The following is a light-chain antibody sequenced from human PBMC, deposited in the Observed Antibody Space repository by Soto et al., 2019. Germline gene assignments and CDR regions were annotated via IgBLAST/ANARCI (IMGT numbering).Light chain of an antibody. V-gene: IGKV1-5*01. J-gene: IGKJ4*01. CDR3: EQYNSYLLT. CDR1: QSIGSW. CDR2: DAS. Sequence: DIQMTQSPSTLSASVGDRVTITCRASQSIGSWLAWYQQKPGKAPKLLIYDASSLESGVPSRFSGSGSGTEFTLTISSLQPDDFATYYCEQYNSYLLTFGGGTKVEIK.